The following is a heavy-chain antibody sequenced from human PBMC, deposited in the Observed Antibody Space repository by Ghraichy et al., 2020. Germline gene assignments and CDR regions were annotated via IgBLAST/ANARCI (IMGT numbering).Heavy chain of an antibody. Sequence: GGSLRLSCAASGFTFSSYGMHWVRQAPGKGLEWVAVISYDGSNKYYADSVKGRFTISRDNSKNTLYLQMNSLRAEDTAVYYCAAGSWGIWGQGTMVTVSS. D-gene: IGHD3-16*01. V-gene: IGHV3-30*03. CDR1: GFTFSSYG. CDR2: ISYDGSNK. CDR3: AAGSWGI. J-gene: IGHJ3*02.